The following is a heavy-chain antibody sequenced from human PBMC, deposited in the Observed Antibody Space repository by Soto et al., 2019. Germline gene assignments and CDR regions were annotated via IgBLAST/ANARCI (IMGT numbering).Heavy chain of an antibody. D-gene: IGHD3-3*01. CDR3: ARGGPPRRIKIFGVAKGTFLYV. CDR2: TYYRSKWYN. V-gene: IGHV6-1*01. J-gene: IGHJ6*02. Sequence: SQTLSLTCAISGDSVSSNSAAWNWIRQSPSRGLEWLGRTYYRSKWYNDYAVSVKSRITINPDTSKNQFSLQLNSVTPEDTAVYYCARGGPPRRIKIFGVAKGTFLYVWGQGTTVTVS. CDR1: GDSVSSNSAA.